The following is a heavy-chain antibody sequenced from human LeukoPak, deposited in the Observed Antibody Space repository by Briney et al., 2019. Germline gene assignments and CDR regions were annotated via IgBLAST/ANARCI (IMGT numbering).Heavy chain of an antibody. Sequence: PGASVKVSCKASGYTFTSYDINWVRQATGQGLEWMGWMNPNSGNTGYAQKFQGRVTMTRNTSISTAYMELSSLRSEDTAVYYCARGGYSSSWPGRYYYGMDVWGQGTTVTVSS. V-gene: IGHV1-8*01. CDR1: GYTFTSYD. D-gene: IGHD6-13*01. J-gene: IGHJ6*02. CDR2: MNPNSGNT. CDR3: ARGGYSSSWPGRYYYGMDV.